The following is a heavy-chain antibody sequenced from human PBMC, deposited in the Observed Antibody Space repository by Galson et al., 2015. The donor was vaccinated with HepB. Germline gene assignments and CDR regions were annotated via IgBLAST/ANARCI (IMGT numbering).Heavy chain of an antibody. CDR1: GFTVSSNY. CDR2: IYSGGST. V-gene: IGHV3-66*01. D-gene: IGHD3-3*01. J-gene: IGHJ6*03. Sequence: SLRLSCAASGFTVSSNYMSWVRQAPGKGLEWVSVIYSGGSTYYADSVKGRFTISRDNSKNTLYLQMNSLRAEDTAVYYCARVSFGGRFLEWLSGSGYMDVWGKGTTVTVSS. CDR3: ARVSFGGRFLEWLSGSGYMDV.